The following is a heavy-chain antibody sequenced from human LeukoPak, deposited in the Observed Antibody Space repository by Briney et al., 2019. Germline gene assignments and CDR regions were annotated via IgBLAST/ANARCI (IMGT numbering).Heavy chain of an antibody. Sequence: SETLSLTCTVSGGSISSYYWSWIRQPPGKGLEWIGYIYYSGSTNYNPSLKSRVTISVDTSMNQFSLKLSSVTAADTAVYYCARTVGYSSSWYARIGYYFNYWGQGTLVTVSS. D-gene: IGHD6-13*01. J-gene: IGHJ4*02. CDR1: GGSISSYY. CDR3: ARTVGYSSSWYARIGYYFNY. CDR2: IYYSGST. V-gene: IGHV4-59*01.